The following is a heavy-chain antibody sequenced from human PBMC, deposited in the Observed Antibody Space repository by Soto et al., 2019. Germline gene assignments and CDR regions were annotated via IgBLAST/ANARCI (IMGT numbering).Heavy chain of an antibody. D-gene: IGHD3-22*01. CDR2: ISGSGGST. Sequence: GGSLRLSCAASGLTFRSYWMHWVRQAPGKGLEWVSAISGSGGSTYYADSVKGRFTISRDNSKNTLYLQMNSLRAEDTAVYYCAKDRSSGFIFDAFDIWGQGTMVTVSS. V-gene: IGHV3-23*01. CDR1: GLTFRSYW. CDR3: AKDRSSGFIFDAFDI. J-gene: IGHJ3*02.